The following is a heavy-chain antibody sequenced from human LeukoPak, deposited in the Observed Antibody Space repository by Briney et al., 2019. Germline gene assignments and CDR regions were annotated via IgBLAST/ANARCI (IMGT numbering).Heavy chain of an antibody. CDR3: ARTYYMGYFDY. D-gene: IGHD3-10*01. CDR1: GGSISSSSYY. Sequence: PSETLSLTCTVSGGSISSSSYYWGWIRQPPGKGLEWIGSIYYSGSTYYNPSLKSRVTISVDTSKNQFSLKLSSVTAADTAVYYCARTYYMGYFDYWGQGTLVTVSS. V-gene: IGHV4-39*07. J-gene: IGHJ4*02. CDR2: IYYSGST.